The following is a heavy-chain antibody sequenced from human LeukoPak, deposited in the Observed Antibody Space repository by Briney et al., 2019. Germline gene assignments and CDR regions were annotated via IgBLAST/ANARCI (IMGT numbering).Heavy chain of an antibody. CDR2: ISWNSGSI. CDR3: ASREKDFFDY. CDR1: GFTFDDYA. J-gene: IGHJ4*02. Sequence: GRSLRLSCAASGFTFDDYAMHWVRQAPGKGLEWVSGISWNSGSIGYADSVKGRFTISRDNAKNSLYLQMNSLRAEDTALYYCASREKDFFDYWGQGTLVTVPS. D-gene: IGHD3-10*01. V-gene: IGHV3-9*01.